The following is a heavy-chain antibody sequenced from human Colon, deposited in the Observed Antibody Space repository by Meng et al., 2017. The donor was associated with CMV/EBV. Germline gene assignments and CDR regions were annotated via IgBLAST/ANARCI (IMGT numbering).Heavy chain of an antibody. J-gene: IGHJ5*02. V-gene: IGHV1-69*08. Sequence: SVKVSCKTSGGTFSSYTFSWVRQAPGQGLEWVATIIPIVDTTRYSQKFQGRVTLTADKSSNTVYLDLTSLTSDDTATYYCARGVGSVDPRFDPWGQGTLVTVSS. CDR3: ARGVGSVDPRFDP. CDR2: IIPIVDTT. D-gene: IGHD1-26*01. CDR1: GGTFSSYT.